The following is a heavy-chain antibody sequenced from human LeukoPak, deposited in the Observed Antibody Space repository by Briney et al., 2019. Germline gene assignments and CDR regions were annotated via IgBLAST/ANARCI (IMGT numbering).Heavy chain of an antibody. D-gene: IGHD3-22*01. J-gene: IGHJ4*02. Sequence: GRSLRLSCAASGFTFTTYAMSWVRQAPGEGRAWVSAICGSGANTYYSDSGKGRFTISRDNSNDALYLQMNSLRVEDTAIYFCARTKYDSSGFDYWGQETLVTVFS. CDR2: ICGSGANT. CDR1: GFTFTTYA. V-gene: IGHV3-23*01. CDR3: ARTKYDSSGFDY.